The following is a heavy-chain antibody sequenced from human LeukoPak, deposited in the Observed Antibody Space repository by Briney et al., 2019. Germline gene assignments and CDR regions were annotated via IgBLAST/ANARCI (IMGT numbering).Heavy chain of an antibody. CDR2: ISSNSGVI. D-gene: IGHD3-3*01. CDR3: AKNYDFWSASGFDY. J-gene: IGHJ4*02. V-gene: IGHV3-48*01. CDR1: GFTFKSYT. Sequence: GGSLRLSCAASGFTFKSYTMNWVRQAPGKGLEWVSSISSNSGVIHYADSVKGRFTISRDNAKNSLSLQMMSLRAEDTAVYYSAKNYDFWSASGFDYWGQGTLVTVSS.